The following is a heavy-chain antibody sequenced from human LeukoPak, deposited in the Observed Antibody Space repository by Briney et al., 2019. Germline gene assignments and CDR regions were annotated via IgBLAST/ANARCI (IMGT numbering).Heavy chain of an antibody. V-gene: IGHV1-69*04. J-gene: IGHJ4*02. CDR3: ASPVYDSSGYGH. Sequence: SVKVSCKASEGTFSSYAIRWVRQAPGQGLEWMGRIIPILGIANYAQKFQGRVTITADKSTSTAYMELSSLRSEDTAVYYCASPVYDSSGYGHWGQGTLVTVSS. D-gene: IGHD3-22*01. CDR2: IIPILGIA. CDR1: EGTFSSYA.